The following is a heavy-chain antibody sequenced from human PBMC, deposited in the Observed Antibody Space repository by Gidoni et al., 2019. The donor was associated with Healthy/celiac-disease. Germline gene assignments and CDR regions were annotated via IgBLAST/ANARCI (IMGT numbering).Heavy chain of an antibody. J-gene: IGHJ4*02. V-gene: IGHV4-34*01. Sequence: QVQLQQWGAGLLKPSETLSLTCAVYGGSFSGDYWSWLRQPPGKGLEWIGEINHSGSTNYNPSLKSRVTISVDTSKNQFSLKLSSVTAADTAVYYCARGGGYCSSTSCPTSDFDYWGQGTLVTVSS. CDR3: ARGGGYCSSTSCPTSDFDY. CDR1: GGSFSGDY. D-gene: IGHD2-2*01. CDR2: INHSGST.